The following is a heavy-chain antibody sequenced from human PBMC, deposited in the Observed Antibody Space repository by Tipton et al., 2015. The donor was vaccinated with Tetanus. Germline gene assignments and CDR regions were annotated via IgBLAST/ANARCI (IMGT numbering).Heavy chain of an antibody. J-gene: IGHJ4*02. CDR3: ARDQARGARGWNYFDC. Sequence: GLVKPSQTLSLTCTVSGGSISSGGYYWSWIRQHPGKGLEWIGDIYSSGSTYYNPSLKSRVTISVDTSKNQFSLRLNSGTAADTAVYYCARDQARGARGWNYFDCWGQGTLVTVSS. CDR2: IYSSGST. V-gene: IGHV4-31*03. CDR1: GGSISSGGYY. D-gene: IGHD1-26*01.